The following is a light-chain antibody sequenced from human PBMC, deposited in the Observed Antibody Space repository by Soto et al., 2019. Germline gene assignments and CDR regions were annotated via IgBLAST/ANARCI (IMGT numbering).Light chain of an antibody. J-gene: IGLJ1*01. CDR2: VVS. V-gene: IGLV3-21*02. CDR1: HIGSKS. Sequence: SYELTQPPSVSVAPGQTARITCGGKHIGSKSVHWYQQKPCQAPVLVVYVVSDRPSGIPERFSGSNSGHTATLTISRVEAWDEAEYYCQVWDSSSDHVFGTGTKLTVL. CDR3: QVWDSSSDHV.